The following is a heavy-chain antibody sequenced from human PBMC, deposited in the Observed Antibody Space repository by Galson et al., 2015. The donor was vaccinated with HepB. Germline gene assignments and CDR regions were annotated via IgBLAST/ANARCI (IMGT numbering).Heavy chain of an antibody. J-gene: IGHJ4*02. Sequence: SVKVSCKASGYTFISFSIHWVRQAPGHSLEWMGWINTDNGDTKYSQSLQGRVTITRDTSASTTYMQLTSLRSEDTSVYYCARDPSSAWPYYFDNWGQGTLATVSS. CDR1: GYTFISFS. V-gene: IGHV1-3*04. CDR3: ARDPSSAWPYYFDN. D-gene: IGHD6-13*01. CDR2: INTDNGDT.